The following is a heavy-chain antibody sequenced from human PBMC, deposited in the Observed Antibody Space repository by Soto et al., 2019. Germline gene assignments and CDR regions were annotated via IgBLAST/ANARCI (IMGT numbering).Heavy chain of an antibody. CDR1: GGTFSSYA. CDR2: IIPIFGTA. CDR3: ASQKGYYDSRGYYQTQNWFDP. J-gene: IGHJ5*02. D-gene: IGHD3-22*01. V-gene: IGHV1-69*13. Sequence: ASVKVSCKASGGTFSSYAISWVRQAPGQGLEWTGGIIPIFGTANYAQKFQGRVTITADESTSTAYMELSSLRSEDTAVYYCASQKGYYDSRGYYQTQNWFDPWGRGTLVTVSS.